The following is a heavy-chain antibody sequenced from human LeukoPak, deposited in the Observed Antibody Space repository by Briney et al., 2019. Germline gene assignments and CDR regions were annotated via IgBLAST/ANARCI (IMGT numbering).Heavy chain of an antibody. J-gene: IGHJ5*02. D-gene: IGHD2-2*01. V-gene: IGHV4-39*01. CDR2: IYYSGST. CDR1: GGSISSSSYY. Sequence: PSETLSLTCTVSGGSISSSSYYWGWIRQPPGKGLEWIGSIYYSGSTYYNPSLKSRVTISVDTSKNQFSLKLSSVTAADTAVYYCARHWLPPGVVVPAATGPNWFDPWGQGTLVTVSS. CDR3: ARHWLPPGVVVPAATGPNWFDP.